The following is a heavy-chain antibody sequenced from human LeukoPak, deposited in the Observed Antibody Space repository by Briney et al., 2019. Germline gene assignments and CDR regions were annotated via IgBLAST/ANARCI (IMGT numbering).Heavy chain of an antibody. CDR3: ARDLGYEVVSPLGY. V-gene: IGHV3-30*03. D-gene: IGHD2-21*01. CDR2: ISYDGNNK. J-gene: IGHJ4*02. Sequence: GGSLRLSCAASGFSFSSYGMHWVRQAPGKGLEWVADISYDGNNKDYIDSVKGRFTISRDNAKNSLYLQMNSLRAEDTAVYYCARDLGYEVVSPLGYWGQGTLVTVSS. CDR1: GFSFSSYG.